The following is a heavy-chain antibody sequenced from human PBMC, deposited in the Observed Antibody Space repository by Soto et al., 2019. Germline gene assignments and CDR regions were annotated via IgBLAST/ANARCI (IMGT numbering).Heavy chain of an antibody. CDR2: MNPNSGTT. J-gene: IGHJ6*04. CDR3: ARSEVDILTGYGLGRAYYGMAV. D-gene: IGHD3-9*01. Sequence: ASVKVSCKASGYTFTSYDINWVRQATGQGLEWMGWMNPNSGTTGYAQKFQGRVTMTRNTSISTAYMELSSLRSEDTAVYYCARSEVDILTGYGLGRAYYGMAVWGKGPPVTVSS. CDR1: GYTFTSYD. V-gene: IGHV1-8*01.